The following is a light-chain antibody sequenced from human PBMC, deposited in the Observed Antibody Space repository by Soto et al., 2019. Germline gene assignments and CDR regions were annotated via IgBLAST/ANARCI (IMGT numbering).Light chain of an antibody. CDR2: GNS. CDR3: QSYDSSLSGFYV. V-gene: IGLV1-40*01. Sequence: QSVLTQPPSVSGAPGQRVTTSCTGSSSNIGAGYDVHWYQQLPGTAPKLLIYGNSNRPSGVPDRFSGFKSGTSASLAITGLQPEDEADYYRQSYDSSLSGFYVFGTGTKVTVL. J-gene: IGLJ1*01. CDR1: SSNIGAGYD.